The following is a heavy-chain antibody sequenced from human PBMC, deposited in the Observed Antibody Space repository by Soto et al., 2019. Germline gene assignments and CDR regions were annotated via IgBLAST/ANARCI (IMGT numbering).Heavy chain of an antibody. J-gene: IGHJ5*01. Sequence: QVQLVQSGGEVKKPGASVKVSCKASGYTFTTYGISWVRQAPGQGLEWMGWISAYNGNANYAQKFQGRVTMTTDTSTSTAYMELRSLRSDDTAVYYCAGVQNWNYAVDSWGQGTLVTVSS. V-gene: IGHV1-18*01. CDR3: AGVQNWNYAVDS. CDR2: ISAYNGNA. CDR1: GYTFTTYG. D-gene: IGHD1-7*01.